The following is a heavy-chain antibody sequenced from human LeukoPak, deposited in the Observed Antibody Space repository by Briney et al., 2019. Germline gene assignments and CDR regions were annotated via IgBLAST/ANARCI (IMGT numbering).Heavy chain of an antibody. Sequence: GGSLRLSCAASGFTFSSYWMNWARQAPGKGLEWVASINHNGNVNYYVDSVKGRFTISRDNAKNSLYLQMGNLRAEDTAVYFCARGGGLDVWGQGATVTVSS. CDR2: INHNGNVN. CDR1: GFTFSSYW. CDR3: ARGGGLDV. D-gene: IGHD3-16*01. V-gene: IGHV3-7*03. J-gene: IGHJ6*02.